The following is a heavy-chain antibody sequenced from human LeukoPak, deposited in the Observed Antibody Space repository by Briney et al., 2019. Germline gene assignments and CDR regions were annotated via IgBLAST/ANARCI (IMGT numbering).Heavy chain of an antibody. J-gene: IGHJ4*02. CDR3: GRQGYTASYYFLDY. CDR2: IYTTGTT. Sequence: SETLSLTCTVSSGSISSYYWGWVRQPPGKGLEWIGRIYTTGTTHYNPSLKSQVTMSMDTSTNQFSLNLRSMTAADTAVYYCGRQGYTASYYFLDYWSQGTLVAVS. D-gene: IGHD1-26*01. CDR1: SGSISSYY. V-gene: IGHV4-4*07.